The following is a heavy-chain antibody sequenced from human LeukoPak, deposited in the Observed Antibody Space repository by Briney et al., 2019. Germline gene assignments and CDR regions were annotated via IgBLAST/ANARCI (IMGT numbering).Heavy chain of an antibody. D-gene: IGHD3-22*01. CDR3: ARGTDSCGYYVGDY. CDR2: INRDGSST. CDR1: GFTFSSHC. V-gene: IGHV3-74*01. J-gene: IGHJ4*02. Sequence: TGGSLRLSCAASGFTFSSHCMHWVRQAPGKGPVWVSGINRDGSSTSYADSVKGRFTISSDNAKNTLHLQMNSLRAEGTAVYYCARGTDSCGYYVGDYWGQGTQVTVSS.